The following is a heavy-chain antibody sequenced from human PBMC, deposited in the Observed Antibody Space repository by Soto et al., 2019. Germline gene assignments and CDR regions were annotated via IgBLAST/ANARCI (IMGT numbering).Heavy chain of an antibody. V-gene: IGHV3-74*01. D-gene: IGHD6-19*01. CDR3: ARTRTRIAVAAFDAFDI. CDR1: GFTFSSYW. CDR2: INSDGSST. J-gene: IGHJ3*02. Sequence: GGSLRLSCAASGFTFSSYWMHWVRQAPGKGLVWVSRINSDGSSTSYADSVKGRFTISRDNAKNTLYLQMNSLRAEDTAVYYCARTRTRIAVAAFDAFDIWGQGTMVTVSS.